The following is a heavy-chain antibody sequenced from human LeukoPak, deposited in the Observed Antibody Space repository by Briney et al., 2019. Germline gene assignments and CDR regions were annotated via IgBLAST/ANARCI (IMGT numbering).Heavy chain of an antibody. D-gene: IGHD6-19*01. CDR3: AEDHGSGWVSFDY. Sequence: GGSLRLSCAASGFTFSSYWMHWVRQAPGKGLEWVSAISGSGGSTYYADSVKGRFTISRDNSKNTLYLQMNSLRAEDTAVYYCAEDHGSGWVSFDYWGQGTMVTV. CDR1: GFTFSSYW. CDR2: ISGSGGST. J-gene: IGHJ4*02. V-gene: IGHV3-23*01.